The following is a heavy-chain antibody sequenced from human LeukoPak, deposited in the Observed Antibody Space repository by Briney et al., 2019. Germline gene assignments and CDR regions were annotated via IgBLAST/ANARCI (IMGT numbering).Heavy chain of an antibody. CDR2: IYYSGST. J-gene: IGHJ6*02. V-gene: IGHV4-59*12. Sequence: PSETLSLTCTVSGGSISSYYWSWIRQPPGKGLEWIGYIYYSGSTYYNPSLKSRVTISVDTSKNQFSLKLSSVTAADTAVYYCARFHARFRRSINYYYGMDVWGQGTTVTVSS. CDR3: ARFHARFRRSINYYYGMDV. D-gene: IGHD1-14*01. CDR1: GGSISSYY.